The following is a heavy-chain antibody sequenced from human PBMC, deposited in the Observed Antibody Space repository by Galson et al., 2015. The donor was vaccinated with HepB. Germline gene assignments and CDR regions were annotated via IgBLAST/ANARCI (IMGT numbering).Heavy chain of an antibody. J-gene: IGHJ6*03. CDR1: GFTFSSYW. CDR3: ARGPRWFPQGYYYMDV. V-gene: IGHV3-7*01. CDR2: IKQDGSEK. Sequence: SLRLSCAASGFTFSSYWMSWVRQAPGKGLEWVANIKQDGSEKYYVDSVKGRFTISRDNAKNSLYLQMNSLRAEDTAVYYCARGPRWFPQGYYYMDVWGKGTTVTVSS. D-gene: IGHD4-23*01.